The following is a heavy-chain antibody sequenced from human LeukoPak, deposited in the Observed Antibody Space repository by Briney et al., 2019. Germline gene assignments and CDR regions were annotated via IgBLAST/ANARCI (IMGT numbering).Heavy chain of an antibody. D-gene: IGHD1-26*01. CDR2: IYYSGST. Sequence: SETLSLTCTVSGGSISSGGYYWSWLRQPPGKGLEWIGYIYYSGSTNYNPFLKSRVTISVDTSKNQFSLKLSSVTAADTAVYYCAGSYLRNWFDPWGQGTLVTVSS. V-gene: IGHV4-61*08. CDR1: GGSISSGGYY. CDR3: AGSYLRNWFDP. J-gene: IGHJ5*02.